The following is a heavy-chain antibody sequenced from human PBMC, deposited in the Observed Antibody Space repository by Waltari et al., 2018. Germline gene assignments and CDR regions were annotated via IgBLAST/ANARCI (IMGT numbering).Heavy chain of an antibody. Sequence: QVQLQESGPGLVKPSETLSLTCAVSGYSISSGYYWGWIRQPPGKGLEWIVSIYHSGSTYYNPSLKSRVTISVDTSKNQFSLKLSSVTAADTAVYYCARRDSSGWYYWFDPWGQGTLVTVSS. CDR1: GYSISSGYY. J-gene: IGHJ5*02. V-gene: IGHV4-38-2*01. CDR3: ARRDSSGWYYWFDP. CDR2: IYHSGST. D-gene: IGHD6-19*01.